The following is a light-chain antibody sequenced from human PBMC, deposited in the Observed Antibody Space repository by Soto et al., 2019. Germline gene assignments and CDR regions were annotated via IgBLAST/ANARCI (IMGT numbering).Light chain of an antibody. CDR3: QRSYSSWT. CDR2: AAS. J-gene: IGKJ1*01. Sequence: DLQMTQSPSSLSASVGDRVTITCRASQSISTYLNWYQQRPGKAPKILIYAASTLQTGVPSRFSGSGSGTDFTLTISSLQPEDFATYYCQRSYSSWTFGQGTKVEIK. V-gene: IGKV1-39*01. CDR1: QSISTY.